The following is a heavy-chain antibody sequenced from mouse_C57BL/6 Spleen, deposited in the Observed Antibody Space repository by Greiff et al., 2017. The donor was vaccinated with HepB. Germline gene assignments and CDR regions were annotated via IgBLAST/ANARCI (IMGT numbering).Heavy chain of an antibody. CDR2: IHPNSGST. CDR3: ARKGELRLFFFLDY. CDR1: GYTFTSYW. Sequence: QVQLQQPGAELVKPGASVKLSCKASGYTFTSYWMHWVKQRPGQGLEWIGMIHPNSGSTNYNEKFKSKATLTVDKSSSTAYMQLSSLTSEDSAVYYCARKGELRLFFFLDYWGQGTTLTVSS. V-gene: IGHV1-64*01. J-gene: IGHJ2*01. D-gene: IGHD3-2*02.